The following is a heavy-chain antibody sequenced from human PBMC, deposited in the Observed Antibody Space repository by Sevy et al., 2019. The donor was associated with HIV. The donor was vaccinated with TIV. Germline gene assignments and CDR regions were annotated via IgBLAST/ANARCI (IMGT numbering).Heavy chain of an antibody. CDR1: GFTFRTYN. CDR2: ISSSSGYI. D-gene: IGHD3-3*01. CDR3: TRDKTILEGRYGMDV. J-gene: IGHJ6*02. Sequence: GGSLRLSCAASGFTFRTYNMNWVRLAPGKGLEWVSFISSSSGYIYYADSVKGLFPISRDNAKNSLYLQMNSLRAEDTAVYYGTRDKTILEGRYGMDVWGQGTTVTVSS. V-gene: IGHV3-21*01.